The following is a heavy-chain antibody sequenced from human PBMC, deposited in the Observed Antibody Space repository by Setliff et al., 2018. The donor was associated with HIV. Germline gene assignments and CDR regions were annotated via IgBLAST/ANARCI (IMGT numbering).Heavy chain of an antibody. CDR3: ARTGYAFDV. J-gene: IGHJ3*01. Sequence: SETLSLTCTVSGGSITSYYWSWIRQPPGKGLEWIGYVYSSGSTSYNPSLKSRVTMSIETSKNQFSLKLTSVTAADTAVYYCARTGYAFDVWGLGTMVTVSS. CDR1: GGSITSYY. V-gene: IGHV4-4*08. CDR2: VYSSGST.